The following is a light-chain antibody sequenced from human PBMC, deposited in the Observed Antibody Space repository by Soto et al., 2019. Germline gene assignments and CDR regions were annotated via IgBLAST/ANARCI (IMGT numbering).Light chain of an antibody. V-gene: IGLV2-14*01. Sequence: QRALTQPASVSGSPGQSIAISCTGTSSDVGGYDYVSWYQQQPDKAPKLMIYEVTKRPSGVSNRFSGSKSGNTASLTISGLQSEDEADYYCSSHTSGSTRVFGTGTKVTVL. CDR1: SSDVGGYDY. CDR2: EVT. CDR3: SSHTSGSTRV. J-gene: IGLJ1*01.